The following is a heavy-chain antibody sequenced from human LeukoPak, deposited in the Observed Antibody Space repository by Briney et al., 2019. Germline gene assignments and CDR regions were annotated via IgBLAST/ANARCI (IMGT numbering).Heavy chain of an antibody. CDR1: GFRLIKYA. J-gene: IGHJ6*03. V-gene: IGHV3-30*04. CDR2: ISFDGKKE. D-gene: IGHD5-24*01. CDR3: ARASMATINYYYFYMDA. Sequence: GESLRLSCEASGFRLIKYAMHWVRQAPGRGLEWVAVISFDGKKEFYADSVKGRFTISRDNSKNALFPQMNSLQTDDTAIYYCARASMATINYYYFYMDAWGKGTTVTVSS.